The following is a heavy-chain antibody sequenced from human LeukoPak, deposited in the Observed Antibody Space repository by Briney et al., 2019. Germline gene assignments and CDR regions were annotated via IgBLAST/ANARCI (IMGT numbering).Heavy chain of an antibody. D-gene: IGHD2-21*01. Sequence: SETLSLTCTVSGGSLDLGSYYWTWVRQPPGKGLEWIGHFYSSGNAFARYNPSLESRVTISLDTSKNQFSLKLTSVTAADTAVYYCARDLRYSASYWGQGTLVTVSS. CDR3: ARDLRYSASY. V-gene: IGHV4-61*09. J-gene: IGHJ4*02. CDR2: FYSSGNA. CDR1: GGSLDLGSYY.